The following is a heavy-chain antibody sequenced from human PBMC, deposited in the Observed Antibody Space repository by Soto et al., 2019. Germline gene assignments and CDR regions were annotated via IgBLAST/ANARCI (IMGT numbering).Heavy chain of an antibody. CDR2: IRTTSSGGTV. D-gene: IGHD3-9*01. J-gene: IGHJ4*02. CDR3: TREYLTREPYPWAWGPKTYSLFTGEGRSFDF. V-gene: IGHV3-49*03. CDR1: GFCFGDYA. Sequence: GGSLRLSCTGSGFCFGDYALNWFRLPPGKGLEWIGLIRTTSSGGTVEYGASAKGRFILSRHDSQRVAYLQMNSLMPEDTAVYYCTREYLTREPYPWAWGPKTYSLFTGEGRSFDFWGQGTLVTVSS.